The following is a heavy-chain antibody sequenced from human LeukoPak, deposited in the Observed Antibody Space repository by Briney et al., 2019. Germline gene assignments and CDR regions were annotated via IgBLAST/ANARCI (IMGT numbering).Heavy chain of an antibody. V-gene: IGHV3-53*01. CDR2: IYSGGST. Sequence: GGSLRLSCAASGFTVSTNYMTWVRQAPGKGLEWVSVIYSGGSTYYADSVKGRFTISRDNAKNTLYLQMNSLRAEDTAVYYCARGIYCSSISCYAGWFDPWGQGTLVTVSS. CDR1: GFTVSTNY. D-gene: IGHD2-2*01. CDR3: ARGIYCSSISCYAGWFDP. J-gene: IGHJ5*02.